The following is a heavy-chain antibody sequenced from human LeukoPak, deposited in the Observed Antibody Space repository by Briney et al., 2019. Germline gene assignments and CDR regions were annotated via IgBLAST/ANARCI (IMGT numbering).Heavy chain of an antibody. D-gene: IGHD3-16*01. CDR3: ARGGGLDV. CDR2: INHNGNVN. CDR1: GFTFSTYT. J-gene: IGHJ6*02. V-gene: IGHV3-7*03. Sequence: GGSLRLSCAASGFTFSTYTMNWVRQAPGKGLEWVASINHNGNVNYYVDSVKGRFTISRDNAKNSLYLQMSNLRAEDTAVYFCARGGGLDVWGQGATVTVSS.